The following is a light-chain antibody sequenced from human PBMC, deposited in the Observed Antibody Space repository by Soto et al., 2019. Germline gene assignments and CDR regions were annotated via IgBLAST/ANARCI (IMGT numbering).Light chain of an antibody. Sequence: EIVLTQSPGTLSLYPGERATLSCRASQSISSSYLAWYQQKPDQTPRLLIYGASSRATGIPDRFSGSGSGTDFTLTISRLEPEDFAVYYCQQYGSSPPWTFGQGSKVDIK. CDR3: QQYGSSPPWT. CDR1: QSISSSY. CDR2: GAS. V-gene: IGKV3-20*01. J-gene: IGKJ1*01.